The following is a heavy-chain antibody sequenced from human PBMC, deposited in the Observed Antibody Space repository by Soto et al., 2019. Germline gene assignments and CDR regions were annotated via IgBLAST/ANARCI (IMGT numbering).Heavy chain of an antibody. J-gene: IGHJ4*02. CDR2: ISTYDGNT. CDR1: GYTFFTYG. Sequence: ASVKVSCKASGYTFFTYGITWVRQAPGQGLEWMGWISTYDGNTDYAQKLQGRVTMTTDTSTRTAYMELRSLRSDDTAVYYCAKESREFSFGYPLDHWGQGTLVTVSS. V-gene: IGHV1-18*01. CDR3: AKESREFSFGYPLDH. D-gene: IGHD5-18*01.